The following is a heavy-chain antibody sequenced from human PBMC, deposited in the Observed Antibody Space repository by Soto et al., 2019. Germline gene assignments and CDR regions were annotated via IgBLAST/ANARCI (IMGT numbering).Heavy chain of an antibody. CDR2: ISSSDNII. J-gene: IGHJ4*02. CDR1: GFTFSYYY. Sequence: GGSLRLSCAASGFTFSYYYISWIRQAPGKGLEWISYISSSDNIIYYADSVKGRFTISRDNAKNSLYLQMNSLRAEDTAVYFCARDLGYYDSSGYFDYWGQGTLVTVS. CDR3: ARDLGYYDSSGYFDY. D-gene: IGHD3-22*01. V-gene: IGHV3-11*01.